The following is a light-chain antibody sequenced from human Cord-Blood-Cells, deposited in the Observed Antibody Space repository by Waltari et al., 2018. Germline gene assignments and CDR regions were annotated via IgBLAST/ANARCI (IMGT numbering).Light chain of an antibody. CDR1: QSISSY. CDR2: AAS. CDR3: QQSYSTPRTYT. J-gene: IGKJ2*01. V-gene: IGKV1-39*01. Sequence: DIQMTQSPSSLSASVGDRVTITCGASQSISSYLNWYQQKPGKAPKLLIYAASSLQSGVPSRFSGSGSGTDFTLTISSLQPEDFATYYCQQSYSTPRTYTFGQGTKLEIK.